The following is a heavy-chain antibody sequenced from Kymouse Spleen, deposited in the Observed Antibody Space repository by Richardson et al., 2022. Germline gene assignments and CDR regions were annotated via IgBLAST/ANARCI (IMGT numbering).Heavy chain of an antibody. CDR2: INHSGST. CDR1: GGSFSGYY. J-gene: IGHJ4*02. D-gene: IGHD6-6*01. Sequence: QVQLQQWGAGLLKPSETLSLTCAVYGGSFSGYYWSWIRQPPGKGLEWIGEINHSGSTNYNPSLKSRVTISVDTSKNQFSLKLSSVTAADTAVYYCARESSSSSGHDYWGQGTLVTVSS. CDR3: ARESSSSSGHDY. V-gene: IGHV4-34*01.